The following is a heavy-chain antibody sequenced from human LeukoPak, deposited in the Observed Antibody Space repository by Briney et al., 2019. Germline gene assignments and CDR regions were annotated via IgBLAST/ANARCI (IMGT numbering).Heavy chain of an antibody. V-gene: IGHV3-23*01. CDR3: ARDYRGWSIDY. D-gene: IGHD6-19*01. CDR2: VDGGGGGT. CDR1: GFTLSSYA. J-gene: IGHJ4*02. Sequence: GGSLRLSCAASGFTLSSYAMTWVRQAPGRGLEWVSSVDGGGGGTYYADSVKGRFTISRDNAKNSLYLQMNSLRDEDTAVYYCARDYRGWSIDYWGQGTLVTVSS.